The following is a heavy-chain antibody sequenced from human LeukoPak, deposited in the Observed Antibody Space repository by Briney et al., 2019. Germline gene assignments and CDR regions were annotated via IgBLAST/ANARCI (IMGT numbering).Heavy chain of an antibody. CDR1: GFTFSSYW. CDR2: IKQDGSEK. D-gene: IGHD1-26*01. CDR3: ARVRVGATTGYYFDY. V-gene: IGHV3-7*01. J-gene: IGHJ4*02. Sequence: PGGSLRLSCAAPGFTFSSYWMSWVRQAPGKGLEWVANIKQDGSEKYYVDSVKGRFTISRDNAKNSLYLQMNSLRAEDTAVYYCARVRVGATTGYYFDYWGQGTLVTVSS.